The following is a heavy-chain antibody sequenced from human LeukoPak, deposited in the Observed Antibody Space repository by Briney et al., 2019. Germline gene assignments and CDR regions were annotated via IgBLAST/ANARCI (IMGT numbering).Heavy chain of an antibody. D-gene: IGHD6-19*01. CDR2: ISHSGST. J-gene: IGHJ6*03. Sequence: SETLSLTCAVYGGSFSGYYWSWIRQPPGKGLEWIGEISHSGSTNYNPSLKSRVTISVDTSKNQFSLKLSSVTAADTAVYYCARGRGWVYYYYMDVWGKGTTVTVSS. CDR3: ARGRGWVYYYYMDV. CDR1: GGSFSGYY. V-gene: IGHV4-34*01.